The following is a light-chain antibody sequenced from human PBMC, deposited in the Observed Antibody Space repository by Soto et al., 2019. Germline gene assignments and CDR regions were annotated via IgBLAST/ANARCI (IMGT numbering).Light chain of an antibody. CDR3: SSYTSSSTRD. V-gene: IGLV2-14*01. CDR1: SSDVGGYNY. Sequence: QSALTQPASVSGSPGQSITISCTGTSSDVGGYNYVSWYQQHPGKAPKLMIYEVSNRPSGVSNRFSGSKSDNTASLTISGLQAEDEADYYCSSYTSSSTRDFGTGTKVTVL. J-gene: IGLJ1*01. CDR2: EVS.